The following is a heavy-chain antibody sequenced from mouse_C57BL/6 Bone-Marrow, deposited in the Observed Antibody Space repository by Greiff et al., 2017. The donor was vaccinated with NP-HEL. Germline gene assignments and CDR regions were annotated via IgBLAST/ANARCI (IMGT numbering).Heavy chain of an antibody. V-gene: IGHV1-54*01. Sequence: QVQLQQSGAELVRPGTSVKVSCKASGYAFTNYLIEWVKQRPGQGLEWIGVINPGSGGTNYNEKFKGKATLTADKSSSTAYMQLSRLTSEDSAVYVGARGGGYDVGFAYWGQGTLVTVSA. CDR3: ARGGGYDVGFAY. CDR1: GYAFTNYL. D-gene: IGHD2-2*01. J-gene: IGHJ3*01. CDR2: INPGSGGT.